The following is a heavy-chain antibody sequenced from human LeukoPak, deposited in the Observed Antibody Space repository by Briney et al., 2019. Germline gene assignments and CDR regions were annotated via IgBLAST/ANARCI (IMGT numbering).Heavy chain of an antibody. Sequence: GGSLRLSCAASGFTFSSYAMHRVRQAPGKGLEWVAVISNDGSNKYYADSVKGRFTISRDNSKNTLYLQMNSLRAEDTAVYYCARDLIGDGSGSYYDAFDIWGQGTMVTVSS. J-gene: IGHJ3*02. V-gene: IGHV3-30-3*01. CDR1: GFTFSSYA. CDR3: ARDLIGDGSGSYYDAFDI. D-gene: IGHD3-10*01. CDR2: ISNDGSNK.